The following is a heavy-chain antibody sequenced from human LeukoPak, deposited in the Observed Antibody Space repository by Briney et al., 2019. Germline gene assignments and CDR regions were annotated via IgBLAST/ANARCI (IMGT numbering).Heavy chain of an antibody. V-gene: IGHV3-48*01. CDR1: GFTFSSYS. J-gene: IGHJ6*03. CDR3: ARSDYYYYMDV. CDR2: ISSSSSTI. Sequence: GGSLRLSCAASGFTFSSYSMNWVRQAPGKGLEWVSYISSSSSTIYYAGSVKGRFTISRDNAKNSLYLQMNSLRAEDTAVYYCARSDYYYYMDVWGKGTTVTVSS.